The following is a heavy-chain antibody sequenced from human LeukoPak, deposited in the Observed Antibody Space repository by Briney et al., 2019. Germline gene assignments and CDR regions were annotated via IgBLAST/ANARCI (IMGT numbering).Heavy chain of an antibody. CDR3: AAVDIVVVPAAYGDGAFDI. J-gene: IGHJ3*02. D-gene: IGHD2-2*03. CDR2: MNPNSGNT. CDR1: GYTFTSYD. Sequence: ASVKVSCKASGYTFTSYDINWVRQATGQGLEWMGWMNPNSGNTNYAQKFQERVTITRDMSTSTAYMELSSLRSEDTAVYYCAAVDIVVVPAAYGDGAFDIWGQGTMVTVSS. V-gene: IGHV1-8*01.